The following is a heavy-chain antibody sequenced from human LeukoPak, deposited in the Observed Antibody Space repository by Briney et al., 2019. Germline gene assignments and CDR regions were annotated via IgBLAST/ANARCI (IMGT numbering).Heavy chain of an antibody. CDR3: ARDLDDYGDYGRAFDI. J-gene: IGHJ3*02. V-gene: IGHV4-59*01. Sequence: SETLSLTCTVSGGSISSYYWNWIRQPPGKGLEWIGYIYYSGSTNYNPSLKSRVTISVDTSKNQFSLKLSSVTAADTAVYYCARDLDDYGDYGRAFDIWGQGTMVTVSS. CDR1: GGSISSYY. CDR2: IYYSGST. D-gene: IGHD4-17*01.